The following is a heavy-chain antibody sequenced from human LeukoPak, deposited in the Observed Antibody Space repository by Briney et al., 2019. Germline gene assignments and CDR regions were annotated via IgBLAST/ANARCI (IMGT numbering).Heavy chain of an antibody. J-gene: IGHJ4*02. CDR3: ASSSWYGDY. V-gene: IGHV3-30*04. D-gene: IGHD6-13*01. Sequence: GGSLRLSCAASGFTFSSYAMHWVRQAPGKGLEWVAVISYDGSNKYYADSVKGRFTISRDNSKNTLYLQMNSLRAEDTAVYYCASSSWYGDYWGQGTLVTVSS. CDR2: ISYDGSNK. CDR1: GFTFSSYA.